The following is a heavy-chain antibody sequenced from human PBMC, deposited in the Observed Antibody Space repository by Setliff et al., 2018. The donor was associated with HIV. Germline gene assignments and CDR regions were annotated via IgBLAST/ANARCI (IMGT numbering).Heavy chain of an antibody. J-gene: IGHJ4*02. CDR2: ISSSSSTI. V-gene: IGHV3-48*01. CDR1: GFTLSSYN. D-gene: IGHD2-15*01. Sequence: GGSLRLSCAASGFTLSSYNMNWVRQAPGKGLEWVSYISSSSSTIHYADSVKGRFTISRDNAKTSLYLQMNSLRAEDTALYYCATWGCSGGSCYDYWGQGILVTVTS. CDR3: ATWGCSGGSCYDY.